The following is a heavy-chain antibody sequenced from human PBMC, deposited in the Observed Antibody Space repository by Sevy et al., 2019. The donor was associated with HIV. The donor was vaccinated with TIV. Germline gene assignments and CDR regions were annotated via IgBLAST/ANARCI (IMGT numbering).Heavy chain of an antibody. CDR2: IYSGGST. D-gene: IGHD3-10*01. CDR3: ARGSGNGGPSEAFDI. J-gene: IGHJ3*02. V-gene: IGHV3-53*01. Sequence: GGSLRLSCAASGFTVSSNYMSWVRQAPGKGLEWVSVIYSGGSTYYADSVKGRFTISRDNSKNTLYLQMNSLRAEDTTVYYCARGSGNGGPSEAFDIWVQGTMVTVSS. CDR1: GFTVSSNY.